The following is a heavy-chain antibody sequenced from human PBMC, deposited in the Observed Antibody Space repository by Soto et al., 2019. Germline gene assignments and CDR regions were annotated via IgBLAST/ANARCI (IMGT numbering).Heavy chain of an antibody. CDR3: AKSFPYYYDSSGYYYYFDY. Sequence: GGSLRLSCAASGFTFDDYTMHWVRQAPGKGLEWVSLISWDGGSTYYADSVKGRFTISRDNSKNSLYLQMNSLRTEDTALYYCAKSFPYYYDSSGYYYYFDYWGQGTLVTVSS. D-gene: IGHD3-22*01. CDR1: GFTFDDYT. J-gene: IGHJ4*02. V-gene: IGHV3-43*01. CDR2: ISWDGGST.